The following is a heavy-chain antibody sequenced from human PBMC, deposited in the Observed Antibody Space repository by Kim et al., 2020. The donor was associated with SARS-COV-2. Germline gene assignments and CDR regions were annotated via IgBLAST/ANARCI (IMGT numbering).Heavy chain of an antibody. D-gene: IGHD4-17*01. CDR1: GFIFSDYY. CDR2: ISSTSSYT. Sequence: GGSLRLSCAASGFIFSDYYMAWIRQAPGKGLEWVSYISSTSSYTNYAASVKGRFTISRDNAKKSLTLQMSILTAEDTAVYYCARAGGSTVTTDFHGLDV. J-gene: IGHJ6*01. V-gene: IGHV3-11*05. CDR3: ARAGGSTVTTDFHGLDV.